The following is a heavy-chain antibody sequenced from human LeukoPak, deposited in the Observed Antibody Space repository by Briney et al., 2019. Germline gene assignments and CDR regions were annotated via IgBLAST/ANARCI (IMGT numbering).Heavy chain of an antibody. Sequence: GGSLRLSCAASDFTVSSNSMSWVRQAPGRGLEWVSVTYSSGSTHYADSVKGRFTISRDSSKNTLYLQMNSLRAEDTAVYYCATESYGGAWGQGTLVTVSS. CDR3: ATESYGGA. V-gene: IGHV3-53*01. CDR2: TYSSGST. D-gene: IGHD1-26*01. J-gene: IGHJ4*02. CDR1: DFTVSSNS.